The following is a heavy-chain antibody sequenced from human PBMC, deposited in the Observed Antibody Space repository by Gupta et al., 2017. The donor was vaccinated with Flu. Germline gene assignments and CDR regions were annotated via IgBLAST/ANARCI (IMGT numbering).Heavy chain of an antibody. J-gene: IGHJ4*02. D-gene: IGHD6-19*01. V-gene: IGHV1-2*02. CDR3: AEERNYWDSGCYGFAY. CDR2: IDPNEAT. CDR1: GHALTVYY. Sequence: QVQLVQSGAEVKKPGASVKVSCTAPGHALTVYYINWVRQAPGQGPEWKGWIDPNEATNYALKFQGRVTMTRDTSINKVYMELTRLTSDDTAMYYCAEERNYWDSGCYGFAYWGQGPLVTVSS.